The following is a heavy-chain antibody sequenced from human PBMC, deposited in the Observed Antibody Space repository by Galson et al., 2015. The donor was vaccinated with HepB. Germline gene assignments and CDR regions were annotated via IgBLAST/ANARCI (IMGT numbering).Heavy chain of an antibody. Sequence: SVKVSCKASGYTFAKYAMAWVRQAPGQGLEWMGWINTDTGNPTYAQGFTGHFVFSLDTSVSTAYVEISSLKAEDTAVYYCARHRSDVLTTYFYDPFDIWGQGTMVTVSS. CDR1: GYTFAKYA. CDR3: ARHRSDVLTTYFYDPFDI. D-gene: IGHD3-9*01. J-gene: IGHJ3*02. V-gene: IGHV7-4-1*02. CDR2: INTDTGNP.